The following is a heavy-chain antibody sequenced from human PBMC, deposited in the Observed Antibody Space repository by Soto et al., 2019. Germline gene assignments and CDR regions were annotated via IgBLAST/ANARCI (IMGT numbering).Heavy chain of an antibody. CDR1: GYSFTTYW. J-gene: IGHJ4*02. V-gene: IGHV5-51*04. CDR3: ARVWGTYRVFDY. Sequence: GESLKISCKGSGYSFTTYWIAWVRQMPGKGLEWMGIIYPGDSDTRYSPSFQGQVTISADQPISTAYLQWSSLKASDTAMYYCARVWGTYRVFDYWGQGTLVTVSS. CDR2: IYPGDSDT. D-gene: IGHD3-16*02.